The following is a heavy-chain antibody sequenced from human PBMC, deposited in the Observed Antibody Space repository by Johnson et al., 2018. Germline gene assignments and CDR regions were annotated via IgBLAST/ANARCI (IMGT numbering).Heavy chain of an antibody. CDR1: GGTFNRYG. J-gene: IGHJ6*02. CDR2: IIAIFGVA. Sequence: VQLVESGAEVKKPGSSXKVSCKAAGGTFNRYGFSWVRQAPGQGLEWVGGIIAIFGVANYAQKFHGRVTITADKSTTTTYMGLNSLTFEDSSVSNCARDPLPNRVVVGPAGMDVWGQGTKVTVSS. V-gene: IGHV1-69*17. CDR3: ARDPLPNRVVVGPAGMDV. D-gene: IGHD3-22*01.